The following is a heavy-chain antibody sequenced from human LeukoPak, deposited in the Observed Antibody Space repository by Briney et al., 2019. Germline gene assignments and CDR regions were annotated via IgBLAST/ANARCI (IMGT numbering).Heavy chain of an antibody. CDR1: GFTFSSDA. V-gene: IGHV3-23*01. CDR2: ISGSGGST. J-gene: IGHJ3*02. Sequence: PGGSLRLSCAASGFTFSSDAMSWVRQAPGKGLEWVSAISGSGGSTYYADSVKGRFTISRDNSKNTLYLQMNSLRAEDTAVYYCAKVVFDSSGYYGDAFDIWGQGTMVTVSS. CDR3: AKVVFDSSGYYGDAFDI. D-gene: IGHD3-22*01.